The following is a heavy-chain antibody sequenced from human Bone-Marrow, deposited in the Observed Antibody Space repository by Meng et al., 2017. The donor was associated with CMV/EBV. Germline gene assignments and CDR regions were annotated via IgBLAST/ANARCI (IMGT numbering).Heavy chain of an antibody. CDR3: TRISSDYQYFDY. Sequence: ASVKVSCKASGYTFTNHYMHWVRQAPGQGLERMGWIHPTSGGTNYAQNFQGRVTMTRDTSISTAYMELNRLKSDDPAMYYCTRISSDYQYFDYWGQGIMVTVSS. CDR2: IHPTSGGT. J-gene: IGHJ4*02. V-gene: IGHV1-2*02. CDR1: GYTFTNHY. D-gene: IGHD3-22*01.